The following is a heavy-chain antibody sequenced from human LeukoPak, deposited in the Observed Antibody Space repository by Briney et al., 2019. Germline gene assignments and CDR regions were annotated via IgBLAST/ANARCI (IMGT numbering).Heavy chain of an antibody. Sequence: SETLSLTCTGSGGSISSYYWNWMRQPAGKGLEWIGRIYTSGSTNHNPSRKSRVTMSVDTSKNQFSLKLSSVTAADTAVYYCARVESGYSFRHYYYYMDVWGKGTTVTVSS. J-gene: IGHJ6*03. V-gene: IGHV4-4*07. D-gene: IGHD3-3*01. CDR2: IYTSGST. CDR3: ARVESGYSFRHYYYYMDV. CDR1: GGSISSYY.